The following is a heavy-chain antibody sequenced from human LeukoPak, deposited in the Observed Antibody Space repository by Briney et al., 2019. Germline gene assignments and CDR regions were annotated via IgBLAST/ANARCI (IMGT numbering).Heavy chain of an antibody. CDR1: GFTFSSYE. CDR2: ISSSGSTI. D-gene: IGHD6-19*01. V-gene: IGHV3-48*03. J-gene: IGHJ4*02. CDR3: ARALYSGGWYGGDY. Sequence: HPGGSLRLSCAASGFTFSSYEMNWVRQAPGKGLEWVSYISSSGSTIYYADSVKGRFTISRDDSKNTLYLQMNSLRAEDTAIYYCARALYSGGWYGGDYWGQGTLVTVSS.